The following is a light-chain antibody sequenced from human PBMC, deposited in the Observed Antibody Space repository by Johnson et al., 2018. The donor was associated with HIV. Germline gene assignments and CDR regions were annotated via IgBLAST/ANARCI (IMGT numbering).Light chain of an antibody. J-gene: IGLJ1*01. CDR3: ETWGTGLSAGGV. CDR1: SSNIGNNY. V-gene: IGLV1-51*01. CDR2: DNN. Sequence: QSVLTQPPSVSAAPGQKVTISCSGSSSNIGNNYVSWYQQLPGTAPKLLIYDNNKRPSGIPDRFSGCKSGTSATLGITGLQTGDEADYYCETWGTGLSAGGVFGTGTKVTVL.